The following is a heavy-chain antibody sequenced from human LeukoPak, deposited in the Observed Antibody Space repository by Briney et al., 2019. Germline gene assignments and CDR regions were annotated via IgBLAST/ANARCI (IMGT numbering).Heavy chain of an antibody. CDR3: ARASSGSSYYYMDV. CDR2: ISWNSGSI. D-gene: IGHD3-22*01. J-gene: IGHJ6*03. Sequence: GGSLRLSCAASGFTFDDYAMHWVRQAPGKGLEWVSGISWNSGSIGYADSVKGRFTISRDNAKNTLYLQMNSLRAEDTAVYYCARASSGSSYYYMDVWGKGTTVTVSS. CDR1: GFTFDDYA. V-gene: IGHV3-9*01.